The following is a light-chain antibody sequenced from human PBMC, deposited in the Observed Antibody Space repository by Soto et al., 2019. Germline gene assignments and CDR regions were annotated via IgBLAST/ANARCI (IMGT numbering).Light chain of an antibody. CDR3: QQYYTTPVT. CDR2: WAS. Sequence: DIVMTQSPDSLAVSLGEGATINCKSSQSLLHLAWYQQKPGQPPKLLIYWASTRESVVPDRFSGSGSGTDFTLTISSLQAEDVAVYYCQQYYTTPVTFGQGTKVEIK. V-gene: IGKV4-1*01. CDR1: QSLLH. J-gene: IGKJ1*01.